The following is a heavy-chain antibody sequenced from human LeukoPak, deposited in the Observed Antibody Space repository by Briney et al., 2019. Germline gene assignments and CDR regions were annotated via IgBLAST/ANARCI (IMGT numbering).Heavy chain of an antibody. CDR2: IYHSGST. J-gene: IGHJ3*02. CDR1: GGSISSGCYS. V-gene: IGHV4-30-2*01. CDR3: DRRGGSADAFDI. D-gene: IGHD3-10*01. Sequence: SETLSLTCAVSGGSISSGCYSWIWILQPPGKGLEWIGYIYHSGSTYYNPSLKSRVTISVERSKTQFSLKLSSVPAADTAVYYCDRRGGSADAFDIWGQGTMVTVSS.